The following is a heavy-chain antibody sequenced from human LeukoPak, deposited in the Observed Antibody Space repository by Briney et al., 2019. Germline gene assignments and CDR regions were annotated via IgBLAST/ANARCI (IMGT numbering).Heavy chain of an antibody. CDR3: ARVEPGAGGSLDY. V-gene: IGHV3-21*01. D-gene: IGHD1-26*01. CDR2: ISSSSSYI. CDR1: GFTFSSYS. Sequence: PGGSLRLSCAASGFTFSSYSMNWVRQAPGKGLEWVSSISSSSSYIYYADSVKGRFTISRDNAKNSLYLQMNSLRAEDTAVYYCARVEPGAGGSLDYWGQGTLVTVSS. J-gene: IGHJ4*02.